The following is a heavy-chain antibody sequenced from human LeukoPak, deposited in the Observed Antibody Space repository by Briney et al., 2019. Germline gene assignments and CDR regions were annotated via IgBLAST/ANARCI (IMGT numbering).Heavy chain of an antibody. CDR1: GFTSGTSW. V-gene: IGHV3-7*03. J-gene: IGHJ4*02. CDR3: AKEGVATTYFDY. CDR2: INQDGSAQ. Sequence: GGSLRLSCAASGFTSGTSWMSWVRQAPGKGLEWVANINQDGSAQYYVDSVKGRFTISRDNAKSSLYLQMNSLRAEDTAVYYCAKEGVATTYFDYWGQGTLVTVSS. D-gene: IGHD5-12*01.